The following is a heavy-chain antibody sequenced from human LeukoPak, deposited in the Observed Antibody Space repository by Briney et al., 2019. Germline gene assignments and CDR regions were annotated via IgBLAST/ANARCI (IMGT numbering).Heavy chain of an antibody. CDR2: IIPIFGTA. CDR3: ARAPEYYYDSSGLYYYGMDV. V-gene: IGHV1-69*13. D-gene: IGHD3-22*01. Sequence: PVASVTVSCTASGGTFSSYAISWVRQAPGQGLEWMGGIIPIFGTANYAQKFQGRVTITADESTSTAYMELSSLRSEDTAVYYCARAPEYYYDSSGLYYYGMDVWGQGTTVTVSS. J-gene: IGHJ6*02. CDR1: GGTFSSYA.